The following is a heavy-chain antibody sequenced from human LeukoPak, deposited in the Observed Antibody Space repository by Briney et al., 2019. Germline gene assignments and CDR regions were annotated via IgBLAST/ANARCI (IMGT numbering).Heavy chain of an antibody. Sequence: GASVKVSCKASGGTFSSYAISWVRQAPGQGLEWMGGIIPIFGTANYAQKFQGRVTITADESTSTAYMELSSLRSEDTAVYYCARDRSGSYSYWYFDLWGRGTLVTVSS. CDR1: GGTFSSYA. CDR2: IIPIFGTA. V-gene: IGHV1-69*13. CDR3: ARDRSGSYSYWYFDL. J-gene: IGHJ2*01. D-gene: IGHD1-26*01.